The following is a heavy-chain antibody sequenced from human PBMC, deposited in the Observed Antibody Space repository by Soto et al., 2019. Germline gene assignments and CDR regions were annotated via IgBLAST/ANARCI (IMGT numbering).Heavy chain of an antibody. CDR1: GGSISTYY. Sequence: SETLSLTCTVSGGSISTYYWSWIRQPPGKGLEWIGYIYYSGSTNYNPSLKSRVTISVDTSKNQFSLKLTSVTAADTAVYYCARESGDSSGYDYYGMDVWGQGTTVTVSS. CDR2: IYYSGST. D-gene: IGHD3-22*01. J-gene: IGHJ6*02. CDR3: ARESGDSSGYDYYGMDV. V-gene: IGHV4-59*01.